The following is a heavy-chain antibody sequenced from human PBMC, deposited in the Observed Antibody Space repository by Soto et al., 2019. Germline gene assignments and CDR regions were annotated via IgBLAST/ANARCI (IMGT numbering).Heavy chain of an antibody. D-gene: IGHD6-13*01. CDR1: CGSISSYC. CDR3: ARDSIQVSSSSYYYGMDV. V-gene: IGHV4-59*01. Sequence: SETLSLTCTVSCGSISSYCWSWIRQPAGKGLEWMGYIYYSGSTNYNPSLKSRVTISVDTYKNQFSLKLSSVTAADTAVYYCARDSIQVSSSSYYYGMDVWGQGTTVTVSS. CDR2: IYYSGST. J-gene: IGHJ6*02.